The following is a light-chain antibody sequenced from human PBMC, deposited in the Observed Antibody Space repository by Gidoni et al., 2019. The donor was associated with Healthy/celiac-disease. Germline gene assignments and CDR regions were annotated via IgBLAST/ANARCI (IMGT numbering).Light chain of an antibody. CDR3: QAWDSSTVV. V-gene: IGLV3-1*01. CDR1: KLGDKY. Sequence: SYELTQPPSLSVSPGQTASITCSGDKLGDKYACWYQQKPGQSPVMVIYQDRNRPSGIPERFSGSKSGNTATLTIRGTQAMDEADYYCQAWDSSTVVFGGGTKLTVL. J-gene: IGLJ2*01. CDR2: QDR.